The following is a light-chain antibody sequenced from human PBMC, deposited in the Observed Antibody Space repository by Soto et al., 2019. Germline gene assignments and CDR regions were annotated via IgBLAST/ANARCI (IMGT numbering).Light chain of an antibody. J-gene: IGKJ1*01. CDR2: GAS. Sequence: EIVMTQSPATLSVSPGERATLSCRASQSLSSDLAWYQQKVGQAPRLLIYGASTRATGIPARYSGSGSGTEFNFTSSSLRSEDFAVYYCQQYNKWPRTFGQGTKVDIK. CDR3: QQYNKWPRT. CDR1: QSLSSD. V-gene: IGKV3-15*01.